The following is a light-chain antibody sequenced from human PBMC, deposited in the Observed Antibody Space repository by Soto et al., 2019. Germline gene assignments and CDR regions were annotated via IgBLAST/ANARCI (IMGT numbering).Light chain of an antibody. CDR2: GTS. V-gene: IGKV3-20*01. CDR1: QSVPRSY. Sequence: EIVLTQSPGTLSLSPGERATLSCRASQSVPRSYLAWYQQKPGQAPRLLIYGTSSRATGIPDRFSGSGPGTDFTLTISRLEPEDFAVFYCQQYGSSITFGQGTRLAIK. CDR3: QQYGSSIT. J-gene: IGKJ5*01.